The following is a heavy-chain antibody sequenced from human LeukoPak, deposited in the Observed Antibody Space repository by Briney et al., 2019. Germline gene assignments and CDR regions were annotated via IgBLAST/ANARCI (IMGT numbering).Heavy chain of an antibody. CDR2: INHTGST. J-gene: IGHJ4*02. V-gene: IGHV4-34*01. Sequence: GEINHTGSTNYNPSLKSRVTISVDTSKNQFTLKLSSVTAADTAVYYCAKGGGGVAAAGIDYWGQGTLVTVSS. CDR3: AKGGGGVAAAGIDY. D-gene: IGHD6-13*01.